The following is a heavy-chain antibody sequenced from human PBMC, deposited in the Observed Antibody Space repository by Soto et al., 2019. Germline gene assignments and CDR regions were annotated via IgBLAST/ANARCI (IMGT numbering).Heavy chain of an antibody. CDR1: GFSFGVYW. CDR2: IKWDASEK. J-gene: IGHJ4*02. V-gene: IGHV3-7*03. Sequence: AGGSLRLSCGASGFSFGVYWMSWVRQAPGKGLEWLATIKWDASEKKYVDSVKGRFTISRDNAKNSLSLQMNSLRAEDTAVYFCARDNRGTFDYWGQGALVTVSS. CDR3: ARDNRGTFDY. D-gene: IGHD7-27*01.